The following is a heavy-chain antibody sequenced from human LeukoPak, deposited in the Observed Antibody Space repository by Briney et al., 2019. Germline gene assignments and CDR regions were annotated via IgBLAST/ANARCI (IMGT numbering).Heavy chain of an antibody. CDR2: ISYDGSNK. CDR1: GFIFSSYA. D-gene: IGHD3-3*01. V-gene: IGHV3-30*04. Sequence: GRSLRLSCAASGFIFSSYAMHWVRQAPGKGLEWVAVISYDGSNKYYADSVKGRFTISRDNSRNTLYLQMNSLRAEDTAVYYCAKAGKTYYDFWSGYYLDYWGQGTLVTVSS. CDR3: AKAGKTYYDFWSGYYLDY. J-gene: IGHJ4*02.